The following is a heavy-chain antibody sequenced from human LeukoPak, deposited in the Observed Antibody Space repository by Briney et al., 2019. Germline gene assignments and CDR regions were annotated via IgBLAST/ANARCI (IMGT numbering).Heavy chain of an antibody. V-gene: IGHV3-23*01. CDR1: GFTFSSYA. Sequence: GGSLRLSCAASGFTFSSYAMSWVRQAPGKGLEWVSAISGSGGSTYYADSVKGRFTISRDNSKNTLYLQMNSLRAEDTAVYYCARDSTSYYDFWSGVPGPIPIWGQGTMVTVSS. D-gene: IGHD3-3*01. CDR3: ARDSTSYYDFWSGVPGPIPI. CDR2: ISGSGGST. J-gene: IGHJ3*02.